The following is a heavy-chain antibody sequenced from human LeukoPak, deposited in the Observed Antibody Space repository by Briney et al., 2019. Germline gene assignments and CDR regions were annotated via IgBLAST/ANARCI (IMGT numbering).Heavy chain of an antibody. CDR2: IYTSGST. D-gene: IGHD5-18*01. CDR3: ARGHTAMAADAFDI. CDR1: GGSISSGGYS. J-gene: IGHJ3*02. Sequence: SQTLSLTCAVSGGSISSGGYSWSWIRQPPGKGLEWIGRIYTSGSTNYNPSLKSRVTISVDSSKNQFSLKLSSVTAADTAVYYCARGHTAMAADAFDIWGQGTMVTVSS. V-gene: IGHV4-61*02.